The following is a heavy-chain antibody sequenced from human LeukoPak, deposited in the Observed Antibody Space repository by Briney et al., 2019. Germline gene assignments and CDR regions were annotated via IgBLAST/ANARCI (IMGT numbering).Heavy chain of an antibody. D-gene: IGHD2/OR15-2a*01. Sequence: GGSLRLSCVASGFTLDAYEMPWVRQARGKGPEWVSLISANGGRTSYADSVKGRFTISRDNSKNSLYLQMTSLRAEDSALYYCTTWAFYHGLDVWGQGTTVTVSS. CDR2: ISANGGRT. V-gene: IGHV3-43*02. J-gene: IGHJ6*02. CDR3: TTWAFYHGLDV. CDR1: GFTLDAYE.